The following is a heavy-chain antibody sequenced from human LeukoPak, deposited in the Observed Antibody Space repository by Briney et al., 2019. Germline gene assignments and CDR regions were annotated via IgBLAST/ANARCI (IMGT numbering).Heavy chain of an antibody. CDR3: ARSDSRREAFDI. J-gene: IGHJ3*02. CDR2: IFYTGST. CDR1: GGSVSSGNYY. Sequence: SETLSLTCTVSGGSVSSGNYYWSWIRQPPGNGLEWIGYIFYTGSTIYNSSLKSRVTISIDTSKNQFSLRLSSVTAADTAVFYCARSDSRREAFDIWGQGTMVTVSS. D-gene: IGHD3-22*01. V-gene: IGHV4-61*01.